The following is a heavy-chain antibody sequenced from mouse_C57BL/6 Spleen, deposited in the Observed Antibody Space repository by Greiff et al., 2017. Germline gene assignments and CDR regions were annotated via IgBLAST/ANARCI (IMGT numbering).Heavy chain of an antibody. J-gene: IGHJ2*01. Sequence: QVQLQQSGPELVKPGASVKISCKASGYAFSSSWMNWVKQRPGKGLEWIGRIYPGDGDTNYNGKFKGKATLTADKSSSTAYMQLSSLTSEDSAVXFCARLGSYGYDDYWGQGTTLTVSS. D-gene: IGHD2-2*01. CDR1: GYAFSSSW. V-gene: IGHV1-82*01. CDR3: ARLGSYGYDDY. CDR2: IYPGDGDT.